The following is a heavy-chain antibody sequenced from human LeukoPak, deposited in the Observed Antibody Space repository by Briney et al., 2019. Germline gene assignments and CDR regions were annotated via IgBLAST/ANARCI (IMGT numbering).Heavy chain of an antibody. CDR2: ISSSSSYI. CDR1: GFTFSSYS. Sequence: PGGSLRLSCAASGFTFSSYSMNWVRQAPGKGLEWVSSISSSSSYIYYADSVKGRFTISRDNAKNSLYLQMNSLRAEDTAVYYCAREPRYYYGMDVWGKGTTVTVSS. J-gene: IGHJ6*04. CDR3: AREPRYYYGMDV. V-gene: IGHV3-21*01.